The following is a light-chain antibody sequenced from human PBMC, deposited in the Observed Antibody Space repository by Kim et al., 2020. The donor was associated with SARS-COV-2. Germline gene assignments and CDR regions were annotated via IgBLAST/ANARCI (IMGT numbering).Light chain of an antibody. V-gene: IGKV3-20*01. CDR3: QQYDGSRT. CDR2: GVS. CDR1: QSVTSNS. Sequence: LAPGEGATRSCRASQSVTSNSLAWYQQKPGQAPRRLIYGVSIRATGTPDRFSGSGSGTDFTFTISRLEPEDIAVYYCQQYDGSRTFGQGTKVDIK. J-gene: IGKJ1*01.